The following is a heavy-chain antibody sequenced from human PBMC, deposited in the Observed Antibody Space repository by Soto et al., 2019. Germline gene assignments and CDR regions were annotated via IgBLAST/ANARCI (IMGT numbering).Heavy chain of an antibody. CDR1: GFSFTSYA. CDR3: AKGPSGWYPFDL. D-gene: IGHD2-15*01. CDR2: ISGSGDVTATGDTT. J-gene: IGHJ2*01. Sequence: EAQLLESGGGLVQPGGSLRLSCAASGFSFTSYAMSWVRQPPGKGLEWVSSISGSGDVTATGDTTYYADSVKGRFTISRDNSKNTLYLQMNSLRAEDTAVYYCAKGPSGWYPFDLWGRGTLVTVSS. V-gene: IGHV3-23*01.